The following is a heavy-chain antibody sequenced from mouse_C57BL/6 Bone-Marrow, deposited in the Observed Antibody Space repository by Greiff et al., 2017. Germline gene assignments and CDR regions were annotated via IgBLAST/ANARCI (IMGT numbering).Heavy chain of an antibody. CDR1: GFTFSDYG. Sequence: EVKVEESGGGLVQPGGSLKLSCAASGFTFSDYGMAWVRQAPRKGPEWVAFISNLAYSIYYADTVTGRFPISRENAKNTLYLEMSSLRSEDTAMYYCARHDYGYYDYAMDYWGQGTSVTVSS. CDR2: ISNLAYSI. V-gene: IGHV5-15*04. J-gene: IGHJ4*01. D-gene: IGHD2-3*01. CDR3: ARHDYGYYDYAMDY.